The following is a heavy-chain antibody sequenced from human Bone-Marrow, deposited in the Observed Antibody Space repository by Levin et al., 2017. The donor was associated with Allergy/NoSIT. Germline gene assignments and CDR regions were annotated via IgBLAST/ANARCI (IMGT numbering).Heavy chain of an antibody. J-gene: IGHJ3*02. Sequence: GESLKISCAASGFTFSSYGMHWVRQAPGKGLEWVAVISYDGSNKYYADSVKGRFTISRDNSKNTLYLQMNSLRAEDTAVYYCAKETFPLVGATYAFDIWGQGTMVTVSS. CDR1: GFTFSSYG. CDR3: AKETFPLVGATYAFDI. V-gene: IGHV3-30*18. CDR2: ISYDGSNK. D-gene: IGHD1-26*01.